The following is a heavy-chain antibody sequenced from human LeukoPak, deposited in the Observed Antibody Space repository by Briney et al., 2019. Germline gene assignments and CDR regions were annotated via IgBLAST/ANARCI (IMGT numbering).Heavy chain of an antibody. D-gene: IGHD6-13*01. J-gene: IGHJ6*02. CDR1: GGSFSGYY. Sequence: SETPSLNCVVYGGSFSGYYWNWIRQPPGKGLQWIGEICHCGSTNYNPSLKSRVTISVDTSKNQFSLKLSSVTAADTAVYYCARGRNRSSWQHYYYYGVDVWGQGTTVTVSS. CDR3: ARGRNRSSWQHYYYYGVDV. V-gene: IGHV4-34*01. CDR2: ICHCGST.